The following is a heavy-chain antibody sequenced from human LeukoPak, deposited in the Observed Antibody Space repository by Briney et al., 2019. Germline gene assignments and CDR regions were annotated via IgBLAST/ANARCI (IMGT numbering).Heavy chain of an antibody. CDR1: GGSISSSSYY. CDR2: IYYSGST. J-gene: IGHJ4*02. CDR3: ARHPGVY. V-gene: IGHV4-39*01. Sequence: SETLSLTCTVSGGSISSSSYYWGWIRQPPGKGLEWIGSIYYSGSTYYNPSLKSRVTISVDTSKNQFSLKLSSVTAADTAVYYCARHPGVYWGQGTLVTVSS.